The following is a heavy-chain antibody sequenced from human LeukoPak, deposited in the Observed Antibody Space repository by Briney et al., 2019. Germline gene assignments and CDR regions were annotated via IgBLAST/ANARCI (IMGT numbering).Heavy chain of an antibody. D-gene: IGHD3-10*01. CDR3: ARDQKITMVPAFDI. V-gene: IGHV3-23*01. J-gene: IGHJ3*02. CDR1: GFTFSSYA. Sequence: GGSLRLSCAASGFTFSSYAMSWVRQAPGKGLEWVSTISGTGGSTYHADSVKGRFTISRDNSKNTLYLQMNSLRAEDTAVYYCARDQKITMVPAFDIWGQGTMVTVSS. CDR2: ISGTGGST.